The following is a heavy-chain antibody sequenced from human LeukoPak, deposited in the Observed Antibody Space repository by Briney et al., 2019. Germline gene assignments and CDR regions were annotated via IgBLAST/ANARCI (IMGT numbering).Heavy chain of an antibody. Sequence: GGSLRLSCAASGFTFSSYGMHWVRQAPGKGLEWVAFIRYDGSNKYYADSVKGRFTISRDNSENTLYLQMNSLRAEDTAVYYCAKDGGRVGGYGGWGQGTLVTVSS. CDR1: GFTFSSYG. CDR2: IRYDGSNK. V-gene: IGHV3-30*02. CDR3: AKDGGRVGGYGG. D-gene: IGHD5-12*01. J-gene: IGHJ4*02.